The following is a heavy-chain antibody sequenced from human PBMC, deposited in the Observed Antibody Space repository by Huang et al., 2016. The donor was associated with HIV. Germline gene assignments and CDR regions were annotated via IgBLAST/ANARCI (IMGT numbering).Heavy chain of an antibody. Sequence: QVHLVQSGAEVKKPGASVTVACKASGYTFTNYDINWVRQAPGRGIEWMGGMKPNTGNTGFAQSFQGRGTMTRKTSITTAYMELTSLTSEDTAVYYCARSAYGDLDYWGLGTLVIVSS. D-gene: IGHD4-17*01. V-gene: IGHV1-8*02. CDR3: ARSAYGDLDY. J-gene: IGHJ4*02. CDR2: MKPNTGNT. CDR1: GYTFTNYD.